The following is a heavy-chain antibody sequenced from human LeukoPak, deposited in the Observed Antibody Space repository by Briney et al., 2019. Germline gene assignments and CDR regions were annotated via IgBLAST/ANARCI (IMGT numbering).Heavy chain of an antibody. D-gene: IGHD1-26*01. CDR2: ISGSGGST. CDR3: AKRLGHVGAISY. CDR1: GFTFSSYA. Sequence: GGTLRLSCAASGFTFSSYAMSWVRQAPGKGLEWVSAISGSGGSTYYADSVKGRFTISRDNSKNTLYLQMNSLRAEDTAVYYCAKRLGHVGAISYWGQGTLVTVSS. J-gene: IGHJ4*02. V-gene: IGHV3-23*01.